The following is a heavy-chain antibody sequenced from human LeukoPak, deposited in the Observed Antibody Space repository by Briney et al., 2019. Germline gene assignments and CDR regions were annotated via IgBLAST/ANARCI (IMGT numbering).Heavy chain of an antibody. CDR2: LYTGGST. Sequence: GGSLRLSCAASGFTVSDNYMSWVRQAPGKGLEWVSTLYTGGSTYYADSVKGRFTNSRDNSKNTVYLQMNSLRAEDTAVYFCARVDYYDSSTSPYWGQGTLVTVSS. CDR3: ARVDYYDSSTSPY. D-gene: IGHD3-22*01. CDR1: GFTVSDNY. V-gene: IGHV3-53*01. J-gene: IGHJ4*02.